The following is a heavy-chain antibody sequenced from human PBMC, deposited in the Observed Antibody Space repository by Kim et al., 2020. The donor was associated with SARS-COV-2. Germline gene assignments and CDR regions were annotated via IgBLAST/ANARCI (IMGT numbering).Heavy chain of an antibody. J-gene: IGHJ4*02. Sequence: NSHPSLRSRVTISVDRSKNQFSMELSSVTAADTAVYYCARVPGIAAVYDYWGQGTLVTVSS. V-gene: IGHV4-4*02. CDR3: ARVPGIAAVYDY. D-gene: IGHD6-13*01.